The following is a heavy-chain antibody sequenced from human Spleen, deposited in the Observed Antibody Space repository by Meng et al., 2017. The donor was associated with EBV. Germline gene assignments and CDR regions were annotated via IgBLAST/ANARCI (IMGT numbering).Heavy chain of an antibody. CDR2: IYWDDDK. CDR1: GFSLSTSGVG. Sequence: ITLKEPGPPLLKPTQTRTLTCTFSGFSLSTSGVGVGWIRQPPGKALEWLALIYWDDDKRYSPSLKSRLTITKDTSKNQVVLTMTNMDPVDTATYYCAHSGYSYGFDYWGQGTLVTVSS. D-gene: IGHD5-18*01. J-gene: IGHJ4*02. V-gene: IGHV2-5*02. CDR3: AHSGYSYGFDY.